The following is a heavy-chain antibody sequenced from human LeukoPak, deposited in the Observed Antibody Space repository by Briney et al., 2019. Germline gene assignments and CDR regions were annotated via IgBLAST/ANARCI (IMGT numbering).Heavy chain of an antibody. CDR3: ARGHYGGNRYFDI. Sequence: ASVKVSCKASGYTFRSYEINWVRQAPGQGLEWVGWIHPNSGKTGYAQKFQGRVTMTGDTSTETAFMELSSLKFDDTAIFYCARGHYGGNRYFDIWGQGTLVTVSS. V-gene: IGHV1-8*01. CDR2: IHPNSGKT. CDR1: GYTFRSYE. J-gene: IGHJ4*02. D-gene: IGHD4-23*01.